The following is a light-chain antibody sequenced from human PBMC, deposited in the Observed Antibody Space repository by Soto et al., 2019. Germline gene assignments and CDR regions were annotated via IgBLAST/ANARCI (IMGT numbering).Light chain of an antibody. CDR3: QSYDSSLSVWV. V-gene: IGLV1-40*01. CDR2: GNN. J-gene: IGLJ3*02. Sequence: QSVLTQPPSVSGAPGQRVTISCTGSSSNIGAGYDVHWYHQLPGTAPKLLIYGNNNRPSGVPDRFSGSRSGTSASLAITGLQAEDEPDYYCQSYDSSLSVWVFGGGTKLTVL. CDR1: SSNIGAGYD.